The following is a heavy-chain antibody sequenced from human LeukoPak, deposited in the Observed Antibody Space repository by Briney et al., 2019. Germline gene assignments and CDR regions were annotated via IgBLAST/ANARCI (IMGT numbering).Heavy chain of an antibody. D-gene: IGHD3-10*01. CDR3: ARERGSGSHYAIDI. Sequence: GGSLRHSCAASGFIFSTYRMHWVRQAPGKGLEWVAVIWYDGSNRNYADSVKGRFTISRDNSKNTVYLQMNRLRGEDTAVYYCARERGSGSHYAIDIWGQGTMVTVSS. J-gene: IGHJ3*02. CDR2: IWYDGSNR. CDR1: GFIFSTYR. V-gene: IGHV3-33*01.